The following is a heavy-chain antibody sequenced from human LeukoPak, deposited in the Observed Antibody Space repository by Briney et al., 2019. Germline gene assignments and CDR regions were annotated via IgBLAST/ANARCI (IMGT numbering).Heavy chain of an antibody. V-gene: IGHV3-74*01. D-gene: IGHD6-13*01. Sequence: GGSLRLSCAASGFTFSNYWIHWVRQAPGKGLVWVSRINGDGSSTSYADSVKGRFTISRDNAKNTLYLQMYSLRAEDTAVYYCARTAAAAVYYFDYWGQGTLVTVSS. CDR1: GFTFSNYW. J-gene: IGHJ4*02. CDR2: INGDGSST. CDR3: ARTAAAAVYYFDY.